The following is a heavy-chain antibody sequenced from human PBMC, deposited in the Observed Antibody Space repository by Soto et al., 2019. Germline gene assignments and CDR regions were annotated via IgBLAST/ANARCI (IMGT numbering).Heavy chain of an antibody. Sequence: SAKGSCKASGYTFTSYAMHWGRQAPVQRLEWMGRINAGNGNTKYSQKFQGRVTITRDTSASTAYMELSSLRSEDTAVYYCARGKRMQLWLKSYFDTWGQGTPVTVYS. CDR2: INAGNGNT. CDR3: ARGKRMQLWLKSYFDT. J-gene: IGHJ4*02. D-gene: IGHD5-18*01. V-gene: IGHV1-3*01. CDR1: GYTFTSYA.